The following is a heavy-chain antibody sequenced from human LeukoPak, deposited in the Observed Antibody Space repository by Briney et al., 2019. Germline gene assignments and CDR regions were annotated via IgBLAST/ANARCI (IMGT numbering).Heavy chain of an antibody. J-gene: IGHJ4*02. CDR1: GFTFSNYA. Sequence: PGESLRLSCAASGFTFSNYAMNWVRQAPGKGLECVSATSGSGGDTYYANSVKGRFTISRDNSKNTLYLQMYSLRAEDTAVYYCAKDRDYYDSSGYSWMFGYWGQGTLVTVSS. D-gene: IGHD3-22*01. V-gene: IGHV3-23*01. CDR3: AKDRDYYDSSGYSWMFGY. CDR2: TSGSGGDT.